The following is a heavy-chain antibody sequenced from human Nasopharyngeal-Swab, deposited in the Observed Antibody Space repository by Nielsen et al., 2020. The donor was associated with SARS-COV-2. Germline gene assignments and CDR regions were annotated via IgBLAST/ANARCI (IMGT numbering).Heavy chain of an antibody. V-gene: IGHV4-39*01. D-gene: IGHD5-18*01. Sequence: WIPQSPGKGLEWIGSIYYSGSTYYNPSLKSRVTISLDKSTNQSLLKLSSVTAADTAVYYCARLKGDSGYSYGYYLRIWFDPWGQGTLVTVSS. CDR3: ARLKGDSGYSYGYYLRIWFDP. J-gene: IGHJ5*02. CDR2: IYYSGST.